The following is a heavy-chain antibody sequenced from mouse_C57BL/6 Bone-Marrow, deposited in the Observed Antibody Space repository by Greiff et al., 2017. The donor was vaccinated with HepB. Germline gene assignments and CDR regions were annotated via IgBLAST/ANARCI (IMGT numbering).Heavy chain of an antibody. CDR1: GYSITSGYY. CDR3: ARDTTVDWYFDV. Sequence: ESGPGLVKPSQSLSLTCSVTGYSITSGYYWNWIRQFPGNKLEWMGYISYDGSNNYNPSLKNRISITRDTSKNQFFLKLNSVTTEDTATYYCARDTTVDWYFDVWGTGTTVTVSS. J-gene: IGHJ1*03. CDR2: ISYDGSN. V-gene: IGHV3-6*01. D-gene: IGHD1-1*01.